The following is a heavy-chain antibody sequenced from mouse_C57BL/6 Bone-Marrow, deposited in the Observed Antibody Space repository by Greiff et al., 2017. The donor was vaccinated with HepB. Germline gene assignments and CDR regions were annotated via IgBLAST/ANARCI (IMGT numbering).Heavy chain of an antibody. CDR1: GYAFSSSW. Sequence: ESGPELVKPGASVKISCKASGYAFSSSWMNWVKQRPGKGLEWIGRIYPGDGDTNYNGKFKGKATLTADKSSSTAYMQLSSLTSEDSAVYFCARNPLLLRSYGAMDYWGQGTSVTVSS. D-gene: IGHD1-1*01. CDR3: ARNPLLLRSYGAMDY. J-gene: IGHJ4*01. V-gene: IGHV1-82*01. CDR2: IYPGDGDT.